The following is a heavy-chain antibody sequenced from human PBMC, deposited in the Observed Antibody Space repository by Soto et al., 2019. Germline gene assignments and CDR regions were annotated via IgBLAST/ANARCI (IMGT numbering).Heavy chain of an antibody. CDR2: IYYSGTS. CDR3: AKTANGSYPYSRMFDS. V-gene: IGHV4-39*01. J-gene: IGHJ4*02. CDR1: GGSIGSSSCY. Sequence: PSEPLSLTCSVSGGSIGSSSCYWGWIRQPPGKGLEWIGSIYYSGTSYYNPSRRSRVTISVDTSRNQFSLRLSSVTAADTAVYYCAKTANGSYPYSRMFDSWGQGALVTVSS. D-gene: IGHD1-26*01.